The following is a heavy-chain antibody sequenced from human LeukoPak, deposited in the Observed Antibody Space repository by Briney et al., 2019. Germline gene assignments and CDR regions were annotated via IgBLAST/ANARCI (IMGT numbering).Heavy chain of an antibody. Sequence: PGGSLRLSCAASGFTFDDYTMHWVRQAPGKGLEWVSLISWDGGSTYYADSVKGRFTISRDNSKNSLYLQMNSLRTEDTALYYCAKDMYSSSSQGGFDYWGQGTLVTVSS. CDR2: ISWDGGST. CDR1: GFTFDDYT. J-gene: IGHJ4*02. D-gene: IGHD6-6*01. CDR3: AKDMYSSSSQGGFDY. V-gene: IGHV3-43*01.